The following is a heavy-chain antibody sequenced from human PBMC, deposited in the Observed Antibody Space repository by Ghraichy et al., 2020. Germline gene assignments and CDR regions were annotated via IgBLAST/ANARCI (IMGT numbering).Heavy chain of an antibody. CDR1: GFTFSSYA. CDR2: INHSGST. Sequence: LSCTASGFTFSSYAMSWVRQASGKGLEWIGEINHSGSTNYNPSLKSRVTISVDTSKNQFSLKLSSVTAADTAVYYCARVLGHCSSTSCYRPKYFDYWGQGTLVTVSS. D-gene: IGHD2-2*01. V-gene: IGHV4-34*01. CDR3: ARVLGHCSSTSCYRPKYFDY. J-gene: IGHJ4*02.